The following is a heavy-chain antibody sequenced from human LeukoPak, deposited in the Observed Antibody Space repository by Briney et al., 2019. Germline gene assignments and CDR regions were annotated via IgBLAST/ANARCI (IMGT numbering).Heavy chain of an antibody. CDR2: INPSGGST. J-gene: IGHJ3*02. CDR1: GYTFTSYY. D-gene: IGHD5-24*01. V-gene: IGHV1-46*03. CDR3: ARERASWEMATIPDAFHI. Sequence: ASVKVSCKASGYTFTSYYMRWVRQAPGQGLEWMGIINPSGGSTSYAQKFQGRVTMTRDTSTSTVYMELSSLRSEDTAVYYCARERASWEMATIPDAFHIWGQGTMVTVSS.